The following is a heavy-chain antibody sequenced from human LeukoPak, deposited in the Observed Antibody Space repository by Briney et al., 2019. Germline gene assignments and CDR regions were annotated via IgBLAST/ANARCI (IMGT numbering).Heavy chain of an antibody. CDR2: IYPGDSDT. Sequence: GGPLDISFKASGSRFTSYWIGWARQMPGKGLEWMRIIYPGDSDTRYSPSFQGQVTISADESISTAYLQWSSLKASDTAMYYCARRGLLGCSSTSCYVHFDYWGQGTLVTVSS. V-gene: IGHV5-51*01. CDR1: GSRFTSYW. CDR3: ARRGLLGCSSTSCYVHFDY. J-gene: IGHJ4*02. D-gene: IGHD2-2*01.